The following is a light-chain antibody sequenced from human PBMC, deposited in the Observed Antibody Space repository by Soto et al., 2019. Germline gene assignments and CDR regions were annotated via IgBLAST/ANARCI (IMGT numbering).Light chain of an antibody. CDR2: DAS. Sequence: EIVLTQSPATLSLSPGERATLSCRASQSISSQLAWYQQKPGQAPRLLIHDASNRATGIPARFSGSGSSTDFTLTISNLEPEDFAVYFCQQRSNWPLTFGGGTKVEIK. CDR3: QQRSNWPLT. V-gene: IGKV3-11*01. CDR1: QSISSQ. J-gene: IGKJ4*01.